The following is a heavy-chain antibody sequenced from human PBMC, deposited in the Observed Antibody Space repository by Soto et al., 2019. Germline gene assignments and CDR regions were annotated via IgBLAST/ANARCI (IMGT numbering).Heavy chain of an antibody. V-gene: IGHV3-7*01. Sequence: GGSLRLSCAAPGFTFSVSWMNWVRQAPGKGLEWVAYISADASEKNYVDSVKGRFTISRDNAKNSLYLQMNSLRAEDTAVYYCARTPRLLDSWGQGTQVTVSS. CDR2: ISADASEK. CDR3: ARTPRLLDS. J-gene: IGHJ4*02. CDR1: GFTFSVSW. D-gene: IGHD6-6*01.